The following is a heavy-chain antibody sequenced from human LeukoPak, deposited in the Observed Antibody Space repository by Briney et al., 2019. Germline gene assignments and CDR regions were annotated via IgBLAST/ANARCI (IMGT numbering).Heavy chain of an antibody. J-gene: IGHJ4*02. Sequence: ASVKVSCKASGGTFSSYAISWVRQAPGQGLEWMGRIIPILGIANYAPKFQGRVTITADKSTSTAYMELSSLRSEDTAVYYCARVSIYDSSGYYYDYWGQGTLVTVSS. CDR1: GGTFSSYA. CDR3: ARVSIYDSSGYYYDY. D-gene: IGHD3-22*01. CDR2: IIPILGIA. V-gene: IGHV1-69*04.